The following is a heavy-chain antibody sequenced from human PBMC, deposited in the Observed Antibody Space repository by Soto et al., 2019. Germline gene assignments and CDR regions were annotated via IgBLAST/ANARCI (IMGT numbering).Heavy chain of an antibody. D-gene: IGHD6-19*01. J-gene: IGHJ4*02. CDR3: ARDLRSSGCNGVDY. V-gene: IGHV3-21*01. CDR1: GFNFGSYS. Sequence: GGSHRLSSAASGFNFGSYSMNWVRQAPGKGLEWVSSISSSSSYIYYADSVKGRFTISRDNAKNSLYLQMNSLRAEDTAVYYCARDLRSSGCNGVDYWGQGTLVTVSS. CDR2: ISSSSSYI.